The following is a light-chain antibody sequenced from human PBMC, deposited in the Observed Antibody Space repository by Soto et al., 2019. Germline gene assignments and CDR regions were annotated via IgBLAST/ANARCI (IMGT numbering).Light chain of an antibody. CDR2: KAS. CDR1: QSIDMW. Sequence: DIQMTQSPATLYASLGDRVTVTCRASQSIDMWLAWYQQKPGKAPKLLIYKASTLKSGVPSRFSGSGSGTEFTLTISSLQPDDFATYYCQHYNSYSEAFGQGTKVDIK. J-gene: IGKJ1*01. CDR3: QHYNSYSEA. V-gene: IGKV1-5*03.